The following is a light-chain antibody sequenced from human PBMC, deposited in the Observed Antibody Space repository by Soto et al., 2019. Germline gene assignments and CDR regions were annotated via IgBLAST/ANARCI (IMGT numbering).Light chain of an antibody. V-gene: IGKV3-11*01. CDR3: QQSLNPKT. J-gene: IGKJ1*01. Sequence: EVVMTQSPATLSVSPGERVTLSCRASQSVSSYLAWYQQKPGQAPRLLIYDASNRATGIPARLSGSGSGTDFTLTISSLEPEDFAVYYCQQSLNPKTFGQGTKVDIK. CDR1: QSVSSY. CDR2: DAS.